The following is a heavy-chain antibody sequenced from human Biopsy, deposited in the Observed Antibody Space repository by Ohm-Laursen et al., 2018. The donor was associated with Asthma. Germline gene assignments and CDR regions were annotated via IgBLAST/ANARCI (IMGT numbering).Heavy chain of an antibody. CDR2: TSVYNGNT. CDR1: GYTFNSAG. CDR3: ARAVDYSHYYGIDV. V-gene: IGHV1-18*01. D-gene: IGHD3-10*01. J-gene: IGHJ6*02. Sequence: ASVKVSCKTSGYTFNSAGITWVRQAPGQGLEWMGWTSVYNGNTKVAQKLQDRVTMITDTSTSAAYMELRSLRSDDTAVYFCARAVDYSHYYGIDVWGQGTTVTVS.